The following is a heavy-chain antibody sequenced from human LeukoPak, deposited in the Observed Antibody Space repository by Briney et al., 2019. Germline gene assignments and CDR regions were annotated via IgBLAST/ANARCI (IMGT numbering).Heavy chain of an antibody. D-gene: IGHD3-10*01. CDR3: ASRVSAGGFSLGAFDI. Sequence: SETLSLTCTVSGDSISLYYWGWIRQPPGKGLEWIGSINYSGSTYYNPYNPSLKSRVTISVDTSKNQFSLKLNSVTAADRAVYYCASRVSAGGFSLGAFDIWGHGTMSPSLQ. J-gene: IGHJ3*02. CDR1: GDSISLYY. CDR2: INYSGST. V-gene: IGHV4-39*01.